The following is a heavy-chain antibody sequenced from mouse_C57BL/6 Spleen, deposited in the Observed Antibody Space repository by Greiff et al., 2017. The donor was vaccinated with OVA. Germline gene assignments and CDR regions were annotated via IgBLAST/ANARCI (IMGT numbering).Heavy chain of an antibody. CDR2: IDPSDSET. V-gene: IGHV1-52*01. CDR1: GYTFTSYW. J-gene: IGHJ2*01. D-gene: IGHD2-5*01. Sequence: QVQLKQPGAELVRPGSSVKLSCKASGYTFTSYWMHWVKQRPIQGLEWIGNIDPSDSETHYNQKFKDKATLTVDKSSSTAYMQLSSLTSEDSAVYYCAVHYSNYYFDYWGQGTTLTVSS. CDR3: AVHYSNYYFDY.